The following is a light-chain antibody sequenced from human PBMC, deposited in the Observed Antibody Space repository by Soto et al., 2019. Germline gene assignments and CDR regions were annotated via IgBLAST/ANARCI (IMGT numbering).Light chain of an antibody. CDR1: QSLLHSNGYNY. CDR3: MQALQTPPT. J-gene: IGKJ1*01. CDR2: LGS. V-gene: IGKV2-28*01. Sequence: DLVMTQSPLSLPVTPGEPASISCRSSQSLLHSNGYNYLDWYLQKPGQSPQLLIYLGSNRASGVPDRFSGSGSGTDFTLKISRVEAEDVGVHYCMQALQTPPTFGQGTKVEIK.